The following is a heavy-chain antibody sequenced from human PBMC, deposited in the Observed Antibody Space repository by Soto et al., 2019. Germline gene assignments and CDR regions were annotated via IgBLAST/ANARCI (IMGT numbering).Heavy chain of an antibody. CDR2: ISAYSGNT. V-gene: IGHV1-18*01. Sequence: GASVKVSCKASGYTFTSYGISWVRQAPGQGLEWMGWISAYSGNTNYAQKLQGRVTMTTDTSTSTAYMELRSLRSDDTAVYYCAIDHDFWSGYSWFDPWGQGTRVTVAS. CDR1: GYTFTSYG. D-gene: IGHD3-3*01. J-gene: IGHJ5*02. CDR3: AIDHDFWSGYSWFDP.